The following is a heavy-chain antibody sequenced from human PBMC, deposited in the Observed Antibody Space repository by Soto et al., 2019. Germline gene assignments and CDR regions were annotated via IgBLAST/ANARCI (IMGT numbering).Heavy chain of an antibody. CDR3: ARAGGLLRDY. V-gene: IGHV3-30*03. CDR2: ISYDGSNK. CDR1: GFTFSSYG. J-gene: IGHJ4*02. Sequence: QVQLVESGGGVVQPGRALRLSCAASGFTFSSYGMNWVRQAPGKGLEWVAVISYDGSNKYYADSVKGRFTISRDNSKNTPYHQMNILIGEDTAVYYCARAGGLLRDYWGQGTMVTVSS. D-gene: IGHD2-15*01.